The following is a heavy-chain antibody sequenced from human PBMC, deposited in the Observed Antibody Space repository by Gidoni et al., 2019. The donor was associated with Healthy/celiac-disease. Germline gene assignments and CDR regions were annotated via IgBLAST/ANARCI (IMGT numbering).Heavy chain of an antibody. Sequence: EVQLVESGGGLVKPGGSLRLSCAASGFTFSSYSMNWVRQAPGKGLAWGSSISSSSSYIYYADSVKGRFTISRDNAKNSLYLQMNSLRAEDTAVYYWARDPQQLDNWFAPWGQGTLVTVSS. CDR1: GFTFSSYS. CDR3: ARDPQQLDNWFAP. J-gene: IGHJ5*02. D-gene: IGHD6-13*01. V-gene: IGHV3-21*01. CDR2: ISSSSSYI.